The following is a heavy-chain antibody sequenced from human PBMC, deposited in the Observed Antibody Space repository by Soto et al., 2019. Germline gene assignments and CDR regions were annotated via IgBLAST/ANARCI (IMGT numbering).Heavy chain of an antibody. D-gene: IGHD1-26*01. CDR3: ARSTYSGTLFDY. J-gene: IGHJ4*02. Sequence: LSLTCAVYGGSLSGYYWSWIRQPPGKGLEWIGEINHRGSTNYNPSLKSRVTISVDTSENEFSLKLSSVTAADTAVYYCARSTYSGTLFDYWVQGTLVTV. V-gene: IGHV4-34*01. CDR1: GGSLSGYY. CDR2: INHRGST.